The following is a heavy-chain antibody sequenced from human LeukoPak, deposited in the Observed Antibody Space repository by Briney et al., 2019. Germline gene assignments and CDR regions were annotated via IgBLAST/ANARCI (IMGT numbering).Heavy chain of an antibody. CDR2: ISSNGGST. V-gene: IGHV3-64*01. CDR1: GFTFSSYA. CDR3: ARVDVTVYYYMDV. D-gene: IGHD2-21*02. J-gene: IGHJ6*03. Sequence: GGSLRLSCAASGFTFSSYAMHWVRQAPGKGLEYVSAISSNGGSTYYANSVKGRFTISRDNSKNTLYLQMGSPRAEDMAVYYCARVDVTVYYYMDVWGKGTTVTVSS.